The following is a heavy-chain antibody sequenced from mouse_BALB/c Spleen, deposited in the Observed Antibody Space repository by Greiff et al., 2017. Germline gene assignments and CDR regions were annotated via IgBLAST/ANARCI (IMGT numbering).Heavy chain of an antibody. J-gene: IGHJ2*01. D-gene: IGHD1-2*01. CDR3: ARENNTTATYYFDY. V-gene: IGHV5-9-4*01. CDR1: GFTFSSYA. Sequence: EVQVVESGGGLVKPGGSLKLSCAASGFTFSSYAMSWVRQSPEKRLEWVAEISSGGSYTYYPDTVTGRFTISRDNAKNTLYLEMSSLRSEDTAMYYCARENNTTATYYFDYWGQGTTLTVAS. CDR2: ISSGGSYT.